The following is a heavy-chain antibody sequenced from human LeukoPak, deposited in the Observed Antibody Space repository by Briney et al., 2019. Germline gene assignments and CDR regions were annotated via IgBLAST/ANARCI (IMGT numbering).Heavy chain of an antibody. CDR3: ARGKLGMEAFDI. D-gene: IGHD7-27*01. Sequence: PSETLSLTCTVSGGSISSSSYYWGWIRQPPGKGLEWIESIYYSGSTYYNPSLKSRVTISVDTSKNQFSLKLSSVTAADTAVYYCARGKLGMEAFDIWGQGTMVTVSS. V-gene: IGHV4-39*07. CDR1: GGSISSSSYY. J-gene: IGHJ3*02. CDR2: IYYSGST.